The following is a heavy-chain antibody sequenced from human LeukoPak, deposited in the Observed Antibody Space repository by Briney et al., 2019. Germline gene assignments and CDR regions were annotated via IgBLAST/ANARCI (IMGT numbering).Heavy chain of an antibody. CDR3: AKDLGYSGYDPLDY. Sequence: GGSLRLSCAASGFTFTSYWMHWVRQAPGKGLVWVSRINKDGSYTTYADSVKGRFTISRDNSKNTLYLQMNSLRAEDTAVYYCAKDLGYSGYDPLDYWGQGTLVTVSS. D-gene: IGHD5-12*01. J-gene: IGHJ4*02. CDR1: GFTFTSYW. CDR2: INKDGSYT. V-gene: IGHV3-74*01.